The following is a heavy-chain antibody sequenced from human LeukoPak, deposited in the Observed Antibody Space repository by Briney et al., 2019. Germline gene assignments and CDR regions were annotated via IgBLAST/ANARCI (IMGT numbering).Heavy chain of an antibody. V-gene: IGHV3-23*01. CDR3: AKAWGATHEFDY. J-gene: IGHJ4*02. CDR1: GFTFSSYA. CDR2: ISGGGGST. D-gene: IGHD1-26*01. Sequence: GGSLRLSRAASGFTFSSYAMSWVRQAPGKGLEWVSAISGGGGSTYYADSVKGRFTISRDNSKNTLYLQMNSLRAEDTAVYYCAKAWGATHEFDYWGQGTLVTVSS.